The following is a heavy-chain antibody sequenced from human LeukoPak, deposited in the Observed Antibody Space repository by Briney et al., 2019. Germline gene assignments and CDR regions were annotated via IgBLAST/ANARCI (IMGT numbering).Heavy chain of an antibody. CDR3: AKVSSIAAHFDY. D-gene: IGHD6-6*01. J-gene: IGHJ4*02. CDR2: IIPILDIA. Sequence: SVKASCKASGGTFSSYAISWVRQAPGQGLEWMGRIIPILDIANYAQKFQGRVTITADKSTSTAYMELSSLRSEDTAVYYCAKVSSIAAHFDYWGQGTLVTVSS. CDR1: GGTFSSYA. V-gene: IGHV1-69*04.